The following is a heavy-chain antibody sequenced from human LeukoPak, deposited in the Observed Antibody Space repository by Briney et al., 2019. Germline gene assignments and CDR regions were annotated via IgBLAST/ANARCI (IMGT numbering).Heavy chain of an antibody. CDR3: ARDPNYYYGLDV. J-gene: IGHJ6*02. CDR2: TYYRSKWYN. V-gene: IGHV6-1*01. Sequence: SQTLSLTCAISGDSVSSNSAGWNWIRQSPSRGLEWLGRTYYRSKWYNDYSVSVKSRITINPDPSKNQFSLQLNSVTPEDTAVYYCARDPNYYYGLDVWGQGTTVTVSS. CDR1: GDSVSSNSAG.